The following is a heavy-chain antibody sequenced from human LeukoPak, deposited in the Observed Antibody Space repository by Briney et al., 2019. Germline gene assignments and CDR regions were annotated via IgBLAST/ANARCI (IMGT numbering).Heavy chain of an antibody. CDR1: GGSFSGYC. V-gene: IGHV4-34*01. CDR2: INHSGTT. Sequence: SETRSLTCAVDGGSFSGYCWSWIRQPPGKWLEWIGEINHSGTTNYNPSLKTRVTISVDTSKHQFSLQLSSVTAAEPAVYYCARLAGSGSYYYYYGMDVWGKGTTVTVSS. D-gene: IGHD6-19*01. J-gene: IGHJ6*04. CDR3: ARLAGSGSYYYYYGMDV.